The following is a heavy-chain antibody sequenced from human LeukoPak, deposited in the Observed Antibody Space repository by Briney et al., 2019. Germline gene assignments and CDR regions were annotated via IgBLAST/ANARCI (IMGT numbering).Heavy chain of an antibody. CDR3: ARHTLGYCSSTNCYLGMAFHP. J-gene: IGHJ5*02. D-gene: IGHD2-2*01. Sequence: SESLSLTCAVSGYSISSGYYWGWIRQPPGKGLEWIGSIYHSGSTYYNPSLKSRVTISVDTSKNQFSLKLSSVTAADTALYYCARHTLGYCSSTNCYLGMAFHPWGQGTLVTVSS. V-gene: IGHV4-38-2*01. CDR2: IYHSGST. CDR1: GYSISSGYY.